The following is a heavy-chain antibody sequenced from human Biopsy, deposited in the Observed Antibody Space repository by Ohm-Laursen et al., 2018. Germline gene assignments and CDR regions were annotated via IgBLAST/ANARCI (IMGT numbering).Heavy chain of an antibody. CDR1: GGTFSSYA. CDR3: AIEGGTYSKPFDY. D-gene: IGHD1-26*01. V-gene: IGHV1-69*13. J-gene: IGHJ4*02. CDR2: IIPIFGTA. Sequence: GASVKVSCKSSGGTFSSYAISWVRQAPGQGLEWMGGIIPIFGTANYAQKFQGRVTITADESTSTAYMELSSLRSEDTAVYYCAIEGGTYSKPFDYWGQGSQVIVSS.